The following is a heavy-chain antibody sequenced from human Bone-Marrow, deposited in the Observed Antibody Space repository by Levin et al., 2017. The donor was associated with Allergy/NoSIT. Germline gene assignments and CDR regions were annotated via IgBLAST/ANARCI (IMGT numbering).Heavy chain of an antibody. J-gene: IGHJ4*02. D-gene: IGHD3-3*01. CDR2: ISASGGTT. CDR1: GFAFSSYA. Sequence: GGSLRLSCAASGFAFSSYAMTWVRQCPGKGLEWVSTISASGGTTYYADSVKGRFTISRDDSRDTLFLQMNTLTAEDTAVYYCAKDGGIPIFGGLIPVFDTWGQGTLVTVSS. CDR3: AKDGGIPIFGGLIPVFDT. V-gene: IGHV3-23*01.